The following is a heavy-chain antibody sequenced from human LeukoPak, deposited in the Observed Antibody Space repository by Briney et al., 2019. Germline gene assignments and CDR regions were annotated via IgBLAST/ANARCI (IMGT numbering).Heavy chain of an antibody. Sequence: GGSLRLSCAASGFSFRNYWMSWARQPPGKGLEWVATIKEDGSEKYYVDSVKGRFTISRDNAKNSLYLQMNSLRAEDTAVYYCARDSYYDSSGYYWYFNLWGRGTLVTVSS. V-gene: IGHV3-7*01. CDR2: IKEDGSEK. D-gene: IGHD3-22*01. CDR3: ARDSYYDSSGYYWYFNL. CDR1: GFSFRNYW. J-gene: IGHJ2*01.